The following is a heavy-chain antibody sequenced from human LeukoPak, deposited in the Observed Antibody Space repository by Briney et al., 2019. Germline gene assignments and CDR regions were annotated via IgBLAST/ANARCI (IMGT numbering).Heavy chain of an antibody. CDR3: ARLSLNGDYAWY. J-gene: IGHJ4*02. Sequence: SETLSLTCAVSGYSISSGYYWGWIRQPPGKGLEWIGSIYHSGSTYYNPSLKSRVTISVDTSKNQFSLKLSSVTAADTAAYYCARLSLNGDYAWYWRQGTLVTVSS. CDR1: GYSISSGYY. V-gene: IGHV4-38-2*01. CDR2: IYHSGST. D-gene: IGHD4-17*01.